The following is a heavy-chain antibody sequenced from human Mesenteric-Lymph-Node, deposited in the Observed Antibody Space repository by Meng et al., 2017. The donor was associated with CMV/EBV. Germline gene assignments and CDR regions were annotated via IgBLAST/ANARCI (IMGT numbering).Heavy chain of an antibody. CDR3: AKVRDIVIVPAANPLDY. D-gene: IGHD2-2*01. CDR2: IYSDGST. Sequence: GEFLKISCAVSGFTVSSNSMNWVRQPPGKGLEWVSLIYSDGSTFYADSVKGRLTISRDNSKNTLYLQMNSLRAEDTAVYYCAKVRDIVIVPAANPLDYWGQGTLVTVSS. V-gene: IGHV3-53*01. J-gene: IGHJ4*02. CDR1: GFTVSSNS.